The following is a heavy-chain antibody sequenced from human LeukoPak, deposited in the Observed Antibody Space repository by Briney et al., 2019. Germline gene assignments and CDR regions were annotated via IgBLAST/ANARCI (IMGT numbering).Heavy chain of an antibody. CDR3: ARALIGITFGGVIVTPLDY. J-gene: IGHJ4*02. D-gene: IGHD3-16*02. CDR1: GFTFTNYG. CDR2: INWNGGST. V-gene: IGHV3-20*04. Sequence: PGGSLRLSCAASGFTFTNYGMTWVRQAPGKGLEWVSGINWNGGSTGYADSVKGRFTISRDNAKNSLYLQMNSLRAEDTALYYCARALIGITFGGVIVTPLDYWGQGTLVTVSS.